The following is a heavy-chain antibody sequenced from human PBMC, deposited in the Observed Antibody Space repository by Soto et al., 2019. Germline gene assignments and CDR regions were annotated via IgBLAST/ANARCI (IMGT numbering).Heavy chain of an antibody. CDR2: INSDASST. CDR1: GFTFNIYW. Sequence: PGGSLRLSCAASGFTFNIYWMHWVRQAPGKGLVWVSPINSDASSTNYADSVKGRFTISRDNAKNTLYLQMNSLRAEDTAVYYCTKGYYYDTCGYFDSWGQGTLVTVSS. CDR3: TKGYYYDTCGYFDS. D-gene: IGHD3-22*01. V-gene: IGHV3-74*01. J-gene: IGHJ4*02.